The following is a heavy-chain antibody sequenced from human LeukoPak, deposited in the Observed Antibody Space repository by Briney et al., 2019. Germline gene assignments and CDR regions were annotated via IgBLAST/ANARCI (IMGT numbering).Heavy chain of an antibody. CDR3: ARDRGGPSSPVKHAFDI. D-gene: IGHD6-13*01. CDR1: GFTFSGAW. J-gene: IGHJ3*02. Sequence: GGSLRLSCTASGFTFSGAWMTWVRQAPGKGLEWVSSISSSSSYIYYADSVKGRFTISRDNAKNSLYLQMNSLRAEDTAVYYCARDRGGPSSPVKHAFDIWGQGTMVTVSS. CDR2: ISSSSSYI. V-gene: IGHV3-21*01.